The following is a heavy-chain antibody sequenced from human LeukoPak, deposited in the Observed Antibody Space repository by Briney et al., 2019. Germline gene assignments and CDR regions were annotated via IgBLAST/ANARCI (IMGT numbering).Heavy chain of an antibody. V-gene: IGHV4-39*01. CDR3: ASHPARFGELDWFDP. CDR2: IYYSGST. Sequence: SETLSLTCTVSGGSISSSSYYWGWIRQPPGKGLKWIGSIYYSGSTYYNPSLKSRVTISVDTSKNQFSLKLSSVTAADTAVYYCASHPARFGELDWFDPWGQGTLVTVSS. J-gene: IGHJ5*02. CDR1: GGSISSSSYY. D-gene: IGHD3-10*01.